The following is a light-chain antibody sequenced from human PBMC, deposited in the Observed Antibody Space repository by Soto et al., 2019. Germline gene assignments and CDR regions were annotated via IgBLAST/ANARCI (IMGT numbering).Light chain of an antibody. CDR3: QKYNSAPLT. CDR1: QDIINY. Sequence: DIQMTQSPSSLSASVGDRVSITCRATQDIINYLAWYQQKPGKVPKLLIYAASTLQSGVPSRFSGSGSGTDFTLTISSLQPEDVATYYCQKYNSAPLTFGPGTKVHIK. V-gene: IGKV1-27*01. CDR2: AAS. J-gene: IGKJ3*01.